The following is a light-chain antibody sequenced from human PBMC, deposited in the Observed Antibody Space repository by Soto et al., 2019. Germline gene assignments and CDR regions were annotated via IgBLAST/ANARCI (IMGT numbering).Light chain of an antibody. V-gene: IGKV1-5*01. CDR2: DVS. J-gene: IGKJ2*01. Sequence: GDSVIITCRASQTVERWMAWYQQKPGKAPKLLISDVSTLERGVPSRVSGSGSATEFTLTISGLQPDAFATYYCQQYKDYVYTFGQGTNVESK. CDR1: QTVERW. CDR3: QQYKDYVYT.